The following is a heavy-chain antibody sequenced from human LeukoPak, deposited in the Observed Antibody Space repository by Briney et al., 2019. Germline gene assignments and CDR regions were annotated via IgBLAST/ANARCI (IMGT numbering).Heavy chain of an antibody. CDR1: GFTFSGSA. CDR3: TSRGEWQQWLRDY. J-gene: IGHJ4*02. V-gene: IGHV3-73*01. Sequence: PGGSLRLSCAASGFTFSGSAMHWVRQASGKGLEWVGRIRSKANSYATAYAASVKGRFTISRDDSKNTAYLQMNSLKTEDTAVYYCTSRGEWQQWLRDYWGQGTLVTVSS. D-gene: IGHD6-19*01. CDR2: IRSKANSYAT.